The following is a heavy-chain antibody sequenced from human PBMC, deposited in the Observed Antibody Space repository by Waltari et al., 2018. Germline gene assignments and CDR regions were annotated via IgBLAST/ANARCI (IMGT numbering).Heavy chain of an antibody. CDR2: IRYDVSYK. Sequence: QVQLVESGGGVVQPGGSLRLSCAASGFTFSSYGMHWVRQAPGKGLEWVACIRYDVSYKYYADSVKGRFTISRDNSKNTLYLQMNSLRAEDTAVYYCAKLTTDYWGQGTLVTVSS. D-gene: IGHD4-17*01. CDR3: AKLTTDY. CDR1: GFTFSSYG. J-gene: IGHJ4*02. V-gene: IGHV3-30*02.